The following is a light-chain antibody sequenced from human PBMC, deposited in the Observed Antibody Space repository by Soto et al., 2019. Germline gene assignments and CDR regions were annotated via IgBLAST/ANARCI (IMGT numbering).Light chain of an antibody. Sequence: VVLTHSLDTLSLSPWETATLSSRASQSLRATYVAWYQQRPGQAPRLLIYGASFRATGIPARFSGRGSGTDFTLTISRLEPEDFAVYYCQQYGSSPPYTFGQGTRLEIK. CDR2: GAS. CDR3: QQYGSSPPYT. V-gene: IGKV3-20*01. CDR1: QSLRATY. J-gene: IGKJ5*01.